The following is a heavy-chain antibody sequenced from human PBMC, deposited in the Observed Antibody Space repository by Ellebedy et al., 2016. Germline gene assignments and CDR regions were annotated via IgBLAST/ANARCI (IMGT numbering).Heavy chain of an antibody. Sequence: GGSLRLXXAASGSTSWMNWVRQAPGKGLEWVANINKDGGDIIYVDSVKGRFTISRDNTKRSLYLQMDSLRAEDTAVYYCARLGYYGSGTNWFDPWGQGTLVTVSS. D-gene: IGHD3-10*01. J-gene: IGHJ5*02. CDR1: GSTSW. CDR3: ARLGYYGSGTNWFDP. V-gene: IGHV3-7*03. CDR2: INKDGGDI.